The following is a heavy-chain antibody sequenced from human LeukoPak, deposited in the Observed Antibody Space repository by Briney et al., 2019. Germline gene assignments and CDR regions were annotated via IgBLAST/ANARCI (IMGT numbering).Heavy chain of an antibody. CDR3: AELGITMIGGV. J-gene: IGHJ6*04. CDR1: GFRFRNHW. D-gene: IGHD3-10*02. CDR2: IKEDGSEK. V-gene: IGHV3-7*01. Sequence: PGGSLRLSCEASGFRFRNHWMNWVRQAPGKGLEWVANIKEDGSEKYYVDSVKGRFTISRDNARNSLYLQMNSLRAEDTAVYYCAELGITMIGGVWGKGTTVTISS.